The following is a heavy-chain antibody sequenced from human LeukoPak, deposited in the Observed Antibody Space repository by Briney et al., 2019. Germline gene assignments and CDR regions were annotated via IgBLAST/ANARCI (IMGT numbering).Heavy chain of an antibody. V-gene: IGHV1-18*01. CDR2: ISAYNGNT. CDR1: GYTFTSYG. J-gene: IGHJ3*02. Sequence: GASVKVSCKASGYTFTSYGISWVRQAPGQGLEWMGWISAYNGNTNYAQKLQGRVTMTTDTSTSTAYMELRSLRSDDTAVYYCARAGNDYGGYVRYDDAFDIWGQGTMVTVSS. CDR3: ARAGNDYGGYVRYDDAFDI. D-gene: IGHD4-17*01.